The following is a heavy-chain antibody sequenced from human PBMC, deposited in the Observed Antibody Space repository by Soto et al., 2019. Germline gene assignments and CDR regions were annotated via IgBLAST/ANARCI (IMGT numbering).Heavy chain of an antibody. V-gene: IGHV3-15*01. CDR2: VKRKTNGGTT. CDR3: ATCYGSGTDCQEYYLAF. D-gene: IGHD3-10*01. Sequence: EVQLVESGGGLVKPGGSLRLSCAASGFTFTNAWMSWVRQAPGKGLAWVGRVKRKTNGGTTDYAAPVKDRFNRSRDDSKNTLYLQMNNLKNEDTAVYYCATCYGSGTDCQEYYLAFWGQGTPVTGSS. CDR1: GFTFTNAW. J-gene: IGHJ4*02.